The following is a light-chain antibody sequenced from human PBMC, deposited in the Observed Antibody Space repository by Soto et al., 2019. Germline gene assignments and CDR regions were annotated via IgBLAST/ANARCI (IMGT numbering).Light chain of an antibody. CDR2: WAS. CDR1: QSVLHRSKRKNY. V-gene: IGKV4-1*01. CDR3: QQFYTPPLT. J-gene: IGKJ4*01. Sequence: DIVMTQSPDSLAVSLGERTTIHCRSSQSVLHRSKRKNYLAWYQQKPGQPPTLVIYWASSRESGVPDRFSGSGSATDFTLTISSLQAEDVETYYCQQFYTPPLTFGGGTKVDIK.